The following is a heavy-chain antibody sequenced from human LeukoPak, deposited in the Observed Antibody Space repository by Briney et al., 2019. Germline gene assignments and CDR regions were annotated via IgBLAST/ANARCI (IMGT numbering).Heavy chain of an antibody. J-gene: IGHJ4*02. CDR3: ARGTTGYSSGWYGIR. D-gene: IGHD6-19*01. CDR2: MNPNSGNT. V-gene: IGHV1-8*01. CDR1: GYTFTSYD. Sequence: ASVKVSCKTSGYTFTSYDINWVRQATGQGLEWMGWMNPNSGNTGYAQKFQGRVTMTRNTSISTVYMELSSLRSEDTALYYCARGTTGYSSGWYGIRWGQGTLVTVSS.